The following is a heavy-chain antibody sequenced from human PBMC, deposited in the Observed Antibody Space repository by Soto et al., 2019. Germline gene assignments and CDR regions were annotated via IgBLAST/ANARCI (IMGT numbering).Heavy chain of an antibody. J-gene: IGHJ5*02. CDR2: ISGSSINM. CDR3: AKDPNYDFWSGYSGSGWFDP. Sequence: GSLRLSCAASVFTFSSYSMSWVRQTPGKGLEWVSSISGSSINMYYADSVKGRFTISRDNAKNSLYLQMNSLRAEDTAVYYCAKDPNYDFWSGYSGSGWFDPWGQGTLVTVS. V-gene: IGHV3-21*01. D-gene: IGHD3-3*01. CDR1: VFTFSSYS.